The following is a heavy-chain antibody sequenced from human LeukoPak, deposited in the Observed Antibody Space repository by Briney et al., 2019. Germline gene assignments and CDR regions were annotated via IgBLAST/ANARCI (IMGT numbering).Heavy chain of an antibody. CDR2: IYYSGST. Sequence: SETLSLTCTVSGASISSSSYYWGWIRQPPGKGLEWIGSIYYSGSTYYNPSLKSRVTISVDTSKNQFSLKLSSVTAADTAVYYCARLGYDSSGYYHNWFDPWGQGTLVTVSS. D-gene: IGHD3-22*01. J-gene: IGHJ5*02. CDR1: GASISSSSYY. V-gene: IGHV4-39*01. CDR3: ARLGYDSSGYYHNWFDP.